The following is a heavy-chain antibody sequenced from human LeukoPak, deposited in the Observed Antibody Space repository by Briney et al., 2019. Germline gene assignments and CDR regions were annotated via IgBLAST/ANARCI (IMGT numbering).Heavy chain of an antibody. V-gene: IGHV3-30*02. J-gene: IGHJ4*02. Sequence: GGSLRLSCAASGFTFSVYGMHWVRQAPGKGLEWVAFIRNDGSNKYYADSVKGRFTISRDNSKNTLYLQMSSLRAEDTTVYFCAKDRRDYADSSFDYWGQGTLVTVSS. CDR2: IRNDGSNK. CDR3: AKDRRDYADSSFDY. CDR1: GFTFSVYG. D-gene: IGHD2-2*01.